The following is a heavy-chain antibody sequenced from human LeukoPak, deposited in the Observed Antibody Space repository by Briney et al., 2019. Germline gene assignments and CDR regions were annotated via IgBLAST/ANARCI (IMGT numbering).Heavy chain of an antibody. CDR1: EITYSRYV. Sequence: GGSLRLSCTSSEITYSRYVMGWLRQAPGKGPEWVSTISASGGTTYYADSVQGRFTISRDNSKNTLYLQMNSLRAEDTAVYYCAQQTYSYGRDYWGQGTLVTVSS. CDR2: ISASGGTT. CDR3: AQQTYSYGRDY. V-gene: IGHV3-23*01. D-gene: IGHD5-18*01. J-gene: IGHJ4*02.